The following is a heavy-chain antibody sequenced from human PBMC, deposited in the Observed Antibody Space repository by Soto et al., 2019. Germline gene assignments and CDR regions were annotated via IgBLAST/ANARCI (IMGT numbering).Heavy chain of an antibody. V-gene: IGHV4-30-2*01. J-gene: IGHJ6*02. CDR2: IYNSGNT. CDR3: AVSGKAGMDV. Sequence: QLQLQESGSGLVKPSQTLSLTCAVSGGSITSGGYSWSWIRQPHGKGLEWMGYIYNSGNTYYNPSLKSRVTISVDRSKNHFSLHLTSVTAADTAVYYCAVSGKAGMDVWGRGTTVTVSS. D-gene: IGHD3-10*01. CDR1: GGSITSGGYS.